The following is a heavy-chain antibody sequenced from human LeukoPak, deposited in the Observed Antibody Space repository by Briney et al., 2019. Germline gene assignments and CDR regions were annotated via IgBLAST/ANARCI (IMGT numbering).Heavy chain of an antibody. J-gene: IGHJ4*02. D-gene: IGHD6-19*01. CDR3: ARRDSSGWYVFDY. CDR2: INAGNGNT. Sequence: ASVRVSCKASGYTFTSYAMHWVRQAPGQRLEGMGWINAGNGNTKYSQKFQGRVTITRDTSASTAYMELSSLRSEDTAVYYCARRDSSGWYVFDYWGQGTLVTVSS. V-gene: IGHV1-3*01. CDR1: GYTFTSYA.